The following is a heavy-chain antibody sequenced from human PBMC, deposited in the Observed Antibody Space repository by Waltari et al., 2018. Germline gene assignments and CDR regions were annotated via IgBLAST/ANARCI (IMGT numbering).Heavy chain of an antibody. J-gene: IGHJ4*02. Sequence: QVQLVQSGAEVKRPGASVKVSCKASGYTFTSYDFTWVRQATGQGLEWMGWMNPTTGNTGYAQKFQGRLTLTRNTSVGTAYMELTSLRSEDTAVYYCARGDFWSGYEVDHWGQGTLVTVSS. CDR1: GYTFTSYD. D-gene: IGHD3-3*01. CDR3: ARGDFWSGYEVDH. CDR2: MNPTTGNT. V-gene: IGHV1-8*03.